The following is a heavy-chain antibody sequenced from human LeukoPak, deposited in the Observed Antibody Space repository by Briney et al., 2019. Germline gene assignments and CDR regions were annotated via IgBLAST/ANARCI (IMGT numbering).Heavy chain of an antibody. Sequence: PGGSLRLSCAASGFTFSSYAMNWVRQAPGKGLEWVSSINSGGGSTYYADSVKGRFTISRDNSKNTLYLQMNSLRAEDTAVYYCAKRSPYYFDYWGQGTLVTVSS. CDR2: INSGGGST. D-gene: IGHD1-26*01. CDR1: GFTFSSYA. CDR3: AKRSPYYFDY. V-gene: IGHV3-23*01. J-gene: IGHJ4*02.